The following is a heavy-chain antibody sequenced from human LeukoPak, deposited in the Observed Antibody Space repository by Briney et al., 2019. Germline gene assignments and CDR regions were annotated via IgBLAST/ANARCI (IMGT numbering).Heavy chain of an antibody. CDR3: ARDRVGSSSTPYYHYYMDV. V-gene: IGHV4-39*07. CDR1: GGSISSSSYY. Sequence: SETLSLTCTVSGGSISSSSYYWGWIRQPPGKGLEWIGSIYYSGGTYYNPSLKSRVTISVDTSKNQFSLKLSSVTAADTAVYYCARDRVGSSSTPYYHYYMDVWGKGTTVTASS. CDR2: IYYSGGT. D-gene: IGHD6-13*01. J-gene: IGHJ6*03.